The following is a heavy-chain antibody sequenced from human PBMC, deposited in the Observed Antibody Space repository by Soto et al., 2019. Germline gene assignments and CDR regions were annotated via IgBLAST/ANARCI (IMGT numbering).Heavy chain of an antibody. D-gene: IGHD6-13*01. CDR2: MNPNSGTT. J-gene: IGHJ5*02. CDR3: ARGPLRYSSSVSWFDP. CDR1: GGTFSSYA. V-gene: IGHV1-8*02. Sequence: ASVKVSCKASGGTFSSYAISWVRQAPGQGLEWMGWMNPNSGTTGYAQKFQGRVTMTRNTSISTAYMELSSLRSEDTAVYYCARGPLRYSSSVSWFDPWGQGTLVTVSS.